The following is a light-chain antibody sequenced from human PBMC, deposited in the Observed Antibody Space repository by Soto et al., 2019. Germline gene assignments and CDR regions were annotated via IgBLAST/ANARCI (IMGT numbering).Light chain of an antibody. Sequence: EIVLTQSPGTLSLSPGERATLSCRASQSVTSNFLAWYQHKPGQPPRLLIYGAYTRPTAIPGRFSGSGSGTDFTLTISSLEPEDFAVYYCQQYGSSPYAFGQGTKLEIK. CDR2: GAY. J-gene: IGKJ2*01. V-gene: IGKV3-20*01. CDR3: QQYGSSPYA. CDR1: QSVTSNF.